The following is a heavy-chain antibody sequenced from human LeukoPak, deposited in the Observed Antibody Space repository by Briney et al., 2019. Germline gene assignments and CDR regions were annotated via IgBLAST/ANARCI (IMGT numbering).Heavy chain of an antibody. CDR1: GFTFSSYS. J-gene: IGHJ4*02. V-gene: IGHV3-21*01. D-gene: IGHD4-17*01. CDR2: ISSSSSYI. Sequence: GGSLRLSCAASGFTFSSYSMKWVRQAPGKGLEWVSSISSSSSYIYYADSVKGRFTISRDNAKNSLYLQMNSLRAEDTAVYYCARERDYGYYVESATAFDYWGQGTLVTVSS. CDR3: ARERDYGYYVESATAFDY.